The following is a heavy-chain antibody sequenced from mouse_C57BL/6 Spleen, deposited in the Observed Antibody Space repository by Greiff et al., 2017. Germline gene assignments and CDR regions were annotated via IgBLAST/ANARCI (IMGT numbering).Heavy chain of an antibody. D-gene: IGHD2-5*01. CDR2: IYPRDGST. V-gene: IGHV1-85*01. Sequence: QVHVKQSGPELVKPGASVKLSCKASGYTFTSYDINWVKQRPGQGLEWIGWIYPRDGSTKYNEKFKGKATLTVDTSSSTAYMELHSLTSEDSAVYFCARSPYSNYSAWFAYWGQGTLVTVSA. CDR1: GYTFTSYD. J-gene: IGHJ3*01. CDR3: ARSPYSNYSAWFAY.